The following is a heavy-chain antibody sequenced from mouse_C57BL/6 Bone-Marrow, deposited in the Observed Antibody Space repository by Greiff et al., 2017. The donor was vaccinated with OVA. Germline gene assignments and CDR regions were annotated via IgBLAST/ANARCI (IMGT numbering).Heavy chain of an antibody. Sequence: QVHVKQSGAELARPGASVKLSCKASGYTFTSYGISWVKQRTGQGLEWIGEIYPRSGNTYYNEKFKGKATLTADKSSSTAYMELRSLTSEDSAVYFCARETTVVATDAMDYWGQGTSVTVSS. CDR1: GYTFTSYG. CDR3: ARETTVVATDAMDY. J-gene: IGHJ4*01. D-gene: IGHD1-1*01. V-gene: IGHV1-81*01. CDR2: IYPRSGNT.